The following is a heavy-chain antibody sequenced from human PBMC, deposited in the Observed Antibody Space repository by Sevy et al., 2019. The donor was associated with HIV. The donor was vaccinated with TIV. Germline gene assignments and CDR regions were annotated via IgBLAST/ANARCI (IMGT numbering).Heavy chain of an antibody. CDR2: ISNTSSYI. V-gene: IGHV3-21*01. J-gene: IGHJ5*02. CDR3: ARDYNSGWRKFNLFDP. CDR1: GFTFSTYS. Sequence: GGSLRLSCAASGFTFSTYSMNWVRQAPGKGLEWVSSISNTSSYIDYAYSVKGRFTISRDNAKNSLYLQMNNLRAEDTAVYYCARDYNSGWRKFNLFDPWGQGTLVTVSS. D-gene: IGHD6-19*01.